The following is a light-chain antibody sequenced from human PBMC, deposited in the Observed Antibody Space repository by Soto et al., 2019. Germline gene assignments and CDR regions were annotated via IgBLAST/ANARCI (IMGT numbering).Light chain of an antibody. CDR2: AGN. CDR3: CSHAGSSTFI. V-gene: IGLV2-23*01. J-gene: IGLJ1*01. Sequence: QSALTQPASVSGSPGQSITISCTGASSDVGSYHLVSWYQQHPGKVPKLIIYAGNQRPSGVSNRFSGSKSGNTASLTISGLQAEDEADYYCCSHAGSSTFIFGPGTKVTVL. CDR1: SSDVGSYHL.